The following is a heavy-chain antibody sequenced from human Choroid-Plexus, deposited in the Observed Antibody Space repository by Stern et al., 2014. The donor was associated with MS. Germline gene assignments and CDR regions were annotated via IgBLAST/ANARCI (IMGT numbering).Heavy chain of an antibody. J-gene: IGHJ4*02. CDR2: ISYDGSYK. V-gene: IGHV3-30*18. Sequence: VQLVQSGGGVAQPGRPLILSCAASGFTFRNFGMHWVRQAPGKGLEWVALISYDGSYKYYADSVKGRFTICRDNSKNTLYMHRNSLRAEDTAVYYCAKDRQWPTYFFDYWGQGSLVTVSS. D-gene: IGHD6-19*01. CDR1: GFTFRNFG. CDR3: AKDRQWPTYFFDY.